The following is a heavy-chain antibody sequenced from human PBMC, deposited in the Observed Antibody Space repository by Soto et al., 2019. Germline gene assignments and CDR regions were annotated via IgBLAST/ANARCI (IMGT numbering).Heavy chain of an antibody. CDR2: IIPIFGTA. D-gene: IGHD3-10*01. CDR3: ARDPKLGWFRYDY. CDR1: GGTFSSYA. J-gene: IGHJ4*02. Sequence: SVKVSCKASGGTFSSYAISWVRQAPGQGLEWMGGIIPIFGTANYAQKFQGRVTITADESTSTAYMDLSSLRSEDTAVYYCARDPKLGWFRYDYWGQGTLVTVSS. V-gene: IGHV1-69*13.